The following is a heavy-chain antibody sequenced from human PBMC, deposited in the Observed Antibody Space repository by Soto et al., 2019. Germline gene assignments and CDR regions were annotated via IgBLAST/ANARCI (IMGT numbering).Heavy chain of an antibody. J-gene: IGHJ6*02. CDR3: ARDRGRVYYYYYGMDV. CDR2: ISYDGSNK. D-gene: IGHD3-16*01. V-gene: IGHV3-30-3*01. CDR1: GFTFSSYA. Sequence: HPGGSLRLSCAASGFTFSSYAMHWVRQAPGKGLEWVAVISYDGSNKFYADSVKGRFTISRDNSKNTLYLQMNSLRAEDTAVYYCARDRGRVYYYYYGMDVWGQGTTVTVSS.